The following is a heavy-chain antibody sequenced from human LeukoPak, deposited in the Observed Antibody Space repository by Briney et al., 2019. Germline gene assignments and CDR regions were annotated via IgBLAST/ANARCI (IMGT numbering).Heavy chain of an antibody. D-gene: IGHD2-21*02. Sequence: LSLTCTVSGGSVSSGTYYWSWIRQPPGKGLEWVSFISGTGTYTNYADSVKGRFTISRDNAKNSLYLQMNSLRAEDTAVYYCARDPATIMVVTEMNGFDFWGQGTMVTVSS. CDR3: ARDPATIMVVTEMNGFDF. J-gene: IGHJ3*01. CDR1: GGSVSSGTYY. V-gene: IGHV3-11*05. CDR2: ISGTGTYT.